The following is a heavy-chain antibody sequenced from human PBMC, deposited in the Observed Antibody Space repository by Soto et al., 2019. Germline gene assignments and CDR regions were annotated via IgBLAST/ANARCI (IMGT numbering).Heavy chain of an antibody. CDR2: IYYSGST. CDR1: GGSISSDY. CDR3: AIGRHCTSTSCCRYPSIGVDP. Sequence: PSAPLSLTCTVAGGSISSDYWGWIRQPPGKGLEWIAYIYYSGSTSYNPSLKSRVTISLDTSRNQFSLKLTSVTAADTAVYYCAIGRHCTSTSCCRYPSIGVDPCGQENLGTVAS. D-gene: IGHD2-2*01. V-gene: IGHV4-59*01. J-gene: IGHJ5*02.